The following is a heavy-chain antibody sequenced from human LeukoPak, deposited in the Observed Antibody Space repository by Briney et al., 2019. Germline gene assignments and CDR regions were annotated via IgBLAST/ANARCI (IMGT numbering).Heavy chain of an antibody. CDR1: GYTFTSHY. J-gene: IGHJ6*02. CDR3: AREPVVVPVAFKVDGMDV. CDR2: INPSGGST. V-gene: IGHV1-46*01. Sequence: ASVKVSCKASGYTFTSHYMHWVRQAPGQGLEWMGIINPSGGSTSYAQKFQGRVTMTRDTSTSTVYMELSSLRSEDTAVYYCAREPVVVPVAFKVDGMDVWGQGTTVTVSS. D-gene: IGHD2-2*01.